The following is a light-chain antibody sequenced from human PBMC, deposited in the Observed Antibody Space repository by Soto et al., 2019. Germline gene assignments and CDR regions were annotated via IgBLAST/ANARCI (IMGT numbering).Light chain of an antibody. V-gene: IGKV4-1*01. CDR2: WAS. J-gene: IGKJ5*01. CDR1: QNVFYSSNNKNY. Sequence: DIVMTQSPDSLAVSLGERATINCKSSQNVFYSSNNKNYFAWYQQKPGQPPKLIIYWASTRNSGVPDRFSGSGSGTDFTLTISSLQAGDVAVYYCQQYYSTPLTFGQGTRLEIK. CDR3: QQYYSTPLT.